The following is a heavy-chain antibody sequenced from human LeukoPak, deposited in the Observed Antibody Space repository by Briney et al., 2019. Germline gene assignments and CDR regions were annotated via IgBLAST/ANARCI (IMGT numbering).Heavy chain of an antibody. Sequence: GASVKVSCKPSGYTFTAYYIHWVRQAPGQGLEWVAWINPSSGGANYAQKFQGRVTMTRDTSITTAYLELSSLRSDDTAVYYCARGPPSTVLTLDDAFDIWGHGTVVTVSS. CDR1: GYTFTAYY. CDR2: INPSSGGA. CDR3: ARGPPSTVLTLDDAFDI. J-gene: IGHJ3*02. V-gene: IGHV1-2*02. D-gene: IGHD4-23*01.